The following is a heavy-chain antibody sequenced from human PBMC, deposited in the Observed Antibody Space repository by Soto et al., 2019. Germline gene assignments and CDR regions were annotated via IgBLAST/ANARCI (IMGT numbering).Heavy chain of an antibody. CDR3: ARETPFGSSSWYGAFDI. CDR2: IKQDGSEK. J-gene: IGHJ3*02. V-gene: IGHV3-7*03. D-gene: IGHD6-13*01. Sequence: LSCAASGFTFSSYWMSWVRQAPGKGLEGVANIKQDGSEKYYVDSVKGRFTISRDNAKNSLYLQMNSLRAEDTAVYYCARETPFGSSSWYGAFDIWGQGTMVTVSS. CDR1: GFTFSSYW.